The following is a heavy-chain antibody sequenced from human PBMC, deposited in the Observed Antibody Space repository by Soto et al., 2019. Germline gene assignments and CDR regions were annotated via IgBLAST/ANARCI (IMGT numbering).Heavy chain of an antibody. V-gene: IGHV1-46*01. CDR2: VNPSGGHT. D-gene: IGHD2-2*01. CDR1: GYTFTSYY. Sequence: EASVKVSCKASGYTFTSYYLHWVRQAPGQGLEWMGIVNPSGGHTSYAQKFHGRVTMTSDTSTSTVYMELSSLRSEDTAVYYCASTPDCISTSCYRRTTYYYYGMDVWGQGTTVTVSS. CDR3: ASTPDCISTSCYRRTTYYYYGMDV. J-gene: IGHJ6*02.